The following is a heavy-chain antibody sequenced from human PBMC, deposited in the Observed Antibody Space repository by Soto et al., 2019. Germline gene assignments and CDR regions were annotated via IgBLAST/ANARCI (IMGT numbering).Heavy chain of an antibody. V-gene: IGHV4-59*01. J-gene: IGHJ4*02. Sequence: QVQLQESGPGLVKPSETLSLTCTVSGGSISSYYWSWIRQPPGKGLEWIGFIYYSEGTNYNPSLQSRVTISVDTSKNQFSLRLTSVTAADTAVYYCARAVEMYASGWYYFDYWGQGTLVTVSS. D-gene: IGHD6-19*01. CDR1: GGSISSYY. CDR2: IYYSEGT. CDR3: ARAVEMYASGWYYFDY.